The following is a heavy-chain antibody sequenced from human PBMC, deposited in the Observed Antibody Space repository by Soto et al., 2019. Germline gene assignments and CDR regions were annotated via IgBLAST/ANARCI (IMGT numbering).Heavy chain of an antibody. CDR3: VRALRHTAMVYPWLDP. Sequence: KPSETLSLTCTVSGASVSSGAYYWGWVRQRPGRGLEWIGYIYESGYTYYNTSLKSRLTISLDRSNNQFSLGLTSVTAADTAVYYCVRALRHTAMVYPWLDPWGQGTMVTVYS. J-gene: IGHJ5*02. V-gene: IGHV4-31*03. D-gene: IGHD5-18*01. CDR1: GASVSSGAYY. CDR2: IYESGYT.